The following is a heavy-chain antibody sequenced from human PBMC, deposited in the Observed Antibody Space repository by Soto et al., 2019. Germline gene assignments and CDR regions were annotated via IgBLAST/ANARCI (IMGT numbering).Heavy chain of an antibody. J-gene: IGHJ4*02. V-gene: IGHV3-23*01. D-gene: IGHD2-21*01. CDR1: GFPFSSYC. Sequence: GGSLRLSFSASGFPFSSYCMSWVRQAPGKGLEWVSAISGSGGSTYYADSVKGRFTISRDNSKSTLWLQMNSLRVEDTAVYYCARVRFGEPFDFWGQGTRVNVSS. CDR2: ISGSGGST. CDR3: ARVRFGEPFDF.